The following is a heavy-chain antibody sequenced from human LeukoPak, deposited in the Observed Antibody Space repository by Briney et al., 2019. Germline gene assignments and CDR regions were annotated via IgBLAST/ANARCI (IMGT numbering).Heavy chain of an antibody. CDR3: ARIAVAQGNDY. CDR1: GGSISSYY. J-gene: IGHJ4*02. Sequence: SSETLSLTCTVSGGSISSYYWSWIRQPPGKGLEWIGYIYYSGSTNYNPSLKSRVTISVDTSKNQFSLKLSSVTAADTAVYYCARIAVAQGNDYWGQGTLVTVSS. D-gene: IGHD6-19*01. V-gene: IGHV4-59*01. CDR2: IYYSGST.